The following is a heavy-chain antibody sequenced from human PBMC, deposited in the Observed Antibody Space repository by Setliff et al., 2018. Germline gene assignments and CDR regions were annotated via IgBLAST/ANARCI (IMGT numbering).Heavy chain of an antibody. V-gene: IGHV5-51*01. Sequence: PGESLKISCKGSGYSFTSYWIGWARQMPGKGLEWMGIIYPGDSDTRYSPSFQGQVTISADKSISTAYPQWSSLKASDTAMYYCARVGQQLVYYYYGMDVWGQGTTVTVS. J-gene: IGHJ6*02. D-gene: IGHD6-13*01. CDR2: IYPGDSDT. CDR3: ARVGQQLVYYYYGMDV. CDR1: GYSFTSYW.